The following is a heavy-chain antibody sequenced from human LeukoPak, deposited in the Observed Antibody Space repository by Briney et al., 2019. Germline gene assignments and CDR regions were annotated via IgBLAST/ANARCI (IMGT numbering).Heavy chain of an antibody. D-gene: IGHD3-22*01. CDR1: GFTFSSYS. CDR2: ISSSSSTI. Sequence: GGSLRLSCAASGFTFSSYSMNWVRQAPGKGLEWVSYISSSSSTIYYADSVKGRFTVSRDNAKNSLYLQMNSLRAEDTAVYYCARNLRRETSNSGYYDYWGQGTLVTVSS. V-gene: IGHV3-48*04. CDR3: ARNLRRETSNSGYYDY. J-gene: IGHJ4*02.